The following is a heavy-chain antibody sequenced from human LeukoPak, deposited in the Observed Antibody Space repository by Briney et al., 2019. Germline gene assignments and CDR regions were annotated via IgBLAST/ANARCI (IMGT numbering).Heavy chain of an antibody. J-gene: IGHJ4*02. D-gene: IGHD4-23*01. Sequence: GGSLKLSCAASGFTFSGSAMHWVRQASGTGLEWVGRIRSKANNYATAYAASVKGRFTISRDDSKNTAYLQMNSLKTEDTAVDYCTKHPSDDGGAIDYWGQGTLVTVSS. CDR2: IRSKANNYAT. CDR3: TKHPSDDGGAIDY. V-gene: IGHV3-73*01. CDR1: GFTFSGSA.